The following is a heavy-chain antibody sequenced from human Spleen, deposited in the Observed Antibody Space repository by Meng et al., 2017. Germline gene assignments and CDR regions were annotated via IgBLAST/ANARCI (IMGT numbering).Heavy chain of an antibody. CDR2: IKEDGSEQ. D-gene: IGHD3-10*01. Sequence: GESLKISCEAPGFMFGSYWMSWVRQAPGKGLEWVANIKEDGSEQNYVDSVMGRFTISGDNAKNSLYLQVNSLGAEDTAIYYCARASGRYYYTSDWGQGTLVTVSS. CDR3: ARASGRYYYTSD. V-gene: IGHV3-7*01. J-gene: IGHJ4*02. CDR1: GFMFGSYW.